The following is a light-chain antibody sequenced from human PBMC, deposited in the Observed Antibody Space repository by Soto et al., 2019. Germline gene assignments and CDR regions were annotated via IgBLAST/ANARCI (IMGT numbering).Light chain of an antibody. J-gene: IGKJ1*01. CDR3: QHYNSYSEA. Sequence: QSPSTLSASVGDRVTITCRASQSISSWLAWYQQKPGKAPKLLIYDVSSLESGVPSRFSGSGSGTEFTLTISSLQPDDFATYYCQHYNSYSEAFGQGTKVDIK. CDR2: DVS. V-gene: IGKV1-5*01. CDR1: QSISSW.